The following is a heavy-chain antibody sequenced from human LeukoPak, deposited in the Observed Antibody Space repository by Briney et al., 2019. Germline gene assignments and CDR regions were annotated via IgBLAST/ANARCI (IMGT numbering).Heavy chain of an antibody. CDR3: AREAGYCSGTSCYIYYYGMDA. CDR1: GFTVSSNY. D-gene: IGHD2-2*02. CDR2: IYSSGNT. V-gene: IGHV3-53*01. Sequence: GGSLRPSCAAPGFTVSSNYLSLVRQARGRGLEWVSTIYSSGNTYYADSVKRRFSISRDDSKNTLYLQMNSLRAADTAVYYCAREAGYCSGTSCYIYYYGMDAWGQGTTVTVSS. J-gene: IGHJ6*02.